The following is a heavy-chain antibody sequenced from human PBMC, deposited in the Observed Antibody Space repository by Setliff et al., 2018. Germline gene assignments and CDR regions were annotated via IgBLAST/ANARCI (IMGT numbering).Heavy chain of an antibody. Sequence: GGSLRLSCAASGFTFSSYEMNWVRQAPGKGLEWVSYISSSGSTIYYAASVNGRFSISRDDSKSSLYLQMNSLKSEDTAVYYCAKNGGDIVVVPAAPIDYWGQGTLVTVSS. CDR2: ISSSGSTI. CDR1: GFTFSSYE. J-gene: IGHJ4*02. D-gene: IGHD2-2*01. V-gene: IGHV3-48*03. CDR3: AKNGGDIVVVPAAPIDY.